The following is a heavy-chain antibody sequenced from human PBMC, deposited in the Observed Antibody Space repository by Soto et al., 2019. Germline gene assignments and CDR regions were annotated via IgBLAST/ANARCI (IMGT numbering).Heavy chain of an antibody. V-gene: IGHV4-61*01. CDR1: VVSVSSGSNY. D-gene: IGHD2-15*01. J-gene: IGHJ6*02. CDR2: IYSTGNT. CDR3: ARGSRWPFPLDV. Sequence: QVQLQESGPGLVKLSETLSLTCTVSVVSVSSGSNYWSWIRQPPGKGLEWIGYIYSTGNTNYNPALKSRVTVSVDTSTNQFSLKLTSVTAADTAVYYCARGSRWPFPLDVWGQGTTVTVSS.